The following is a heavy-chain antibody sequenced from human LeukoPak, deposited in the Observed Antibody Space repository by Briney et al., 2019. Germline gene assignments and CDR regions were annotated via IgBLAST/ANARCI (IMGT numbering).Heavy chain of an antibody. D-gene: IGHD5-12*01. CDR2: INCSGST. J-gene: IGHJ3*02. CDR1: VGSFSGYY. CDR3: ARAVSLRGYSGYYHDAFDI. Sequence: SETLFLTFCVYVGSFSGYYWSWIRQTPGKGLEWIGEINCSGSTNYNPSLKSRVTISVDTSKNQFSLKLSSVTAADMAVYYCARAVSLRGYSGYYHDAFDIWGQGTMVTVSS. V-gene: IGHV4-34*01.